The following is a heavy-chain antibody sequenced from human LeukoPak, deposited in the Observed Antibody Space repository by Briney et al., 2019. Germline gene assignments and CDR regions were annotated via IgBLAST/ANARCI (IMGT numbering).Heavy chain of an antibody. CDR2: ISDSGGST. J-gene: IGHJ1*01. D-gene: IGHD5-12*01. CDR1: GFTFSSYA. Sequence: GGSLRLSCAASGFTFSSYAMSWVRQAPGKGLEWVSIISDSGGSTYYADSVKGRFTISRDNSKNTLYLQMNSLRAEDTAVYYCAKDNSPYSYSWLQFFQHWGQGTLVTVSS. V-gene: IGHV3-23*01. CDR3: AKDNSPYSYSWLQFFQH.